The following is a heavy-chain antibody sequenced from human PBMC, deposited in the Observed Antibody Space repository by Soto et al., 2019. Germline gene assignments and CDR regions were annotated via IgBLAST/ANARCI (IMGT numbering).Heavy chain of an antibody. CDR3: PRVVGALGHWFDP. CDR2: ISAYNGNT. J-gene: IGHJ5*02. D-gene: IGHD1-26*01. V-gene: IGHV1-18*01. CDR1: GYTFTSYG. Sequence: QVQLVQSGGEVKKPGASVKVSCKASGYTFTSYGISWVRQAPGQGLEWMGRISAYNGNTNYAQKLQGRVTRTTDTSTSTAYMEPRSLRSDDTAGYYCPRVVGALGHWFDPWGQGTMVTVSS.